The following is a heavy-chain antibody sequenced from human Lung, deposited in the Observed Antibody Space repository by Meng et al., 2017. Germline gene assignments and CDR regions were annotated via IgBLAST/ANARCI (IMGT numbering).Heavy chain of an antibody. D-gene: IGHD2-15*01. CDR2: IWYDGSNK. CDR1: GFTFSSYG. V-gene: IGHV3-33*01. J-gene: IGHJ4*02. CDR3: ARNRDRIVGVAEYYFDY. Sequence: GESLKISCAASGFTFSSYGMHWVRQAPGKGLEWVAVIWYDGSNKYYADSVKGRFTISRDNSKNTLYLQMNSLRAEDTAVYYCARNRDRIVGVAEYYFDYWGQGTLVTVSS.